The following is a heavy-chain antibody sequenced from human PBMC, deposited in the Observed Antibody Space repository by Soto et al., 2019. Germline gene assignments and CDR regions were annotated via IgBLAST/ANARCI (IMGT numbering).Heavy chain of an antibody. CDR1: GFTFNHAW. V-gene: IGHV3-15*01. CDR3: AKGSSSYFNYYHALDV. CDR2: IKSKTDDGPT. D-gene: IGHD6-13*01. Sequence: GGSLRLSCAASGFTFNHAWMSWVRQAPGKGLEWVGRIKSKTDDGPTDYAAPVKGRFTISRDDSKNTLYLQMNSLKTEDTAVYYCAKGSSSYFNYYHALDVWGQGTAVTVSS. J-gene: IGHJ6*02.